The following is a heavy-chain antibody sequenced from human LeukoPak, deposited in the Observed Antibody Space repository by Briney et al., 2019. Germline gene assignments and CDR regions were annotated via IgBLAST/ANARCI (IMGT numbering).Heavy chain of an antibody. J-gene: IGHJ4*02. D-gene: IGHD3-3*01. Sequence: ASVKVSCKASGYTFSFYDINWVRQATGQGLEWMGWMNPNSGNTGYAQKFQGRVTITRDTSIGTAYMELSSLRSDDTAVYCCARGRSGRRFLADYWGQGTLVTVSS. CDR1: GYTFSFYD. CDR3: ARGRSGRRFLADY. V-gene: IGHV1-8*03. CDR2: MNPNSGNT.